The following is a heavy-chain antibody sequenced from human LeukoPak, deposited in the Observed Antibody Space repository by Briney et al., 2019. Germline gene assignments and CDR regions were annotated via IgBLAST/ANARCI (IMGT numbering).Heavy chain of an antibody. CDR1: GYTFTGYY. CDR2: INPNSGGT. V-gene: IGHV1-2*02. D-gene: IGHD3-22*01. J-gene: IGHJ4*02. CDR3: ARLAYYYDSSGYSPFDY. Sequence: ASVKVSCKASGYTFTGYYMHWVRQAPGQGLEWVGWINPNSGGTNYAQKFQGRVTMTRDTSISTAYMELSRLRSDDTAVYYCARLAYYYDSSGYSPFDYWGQGTLVTVSS.